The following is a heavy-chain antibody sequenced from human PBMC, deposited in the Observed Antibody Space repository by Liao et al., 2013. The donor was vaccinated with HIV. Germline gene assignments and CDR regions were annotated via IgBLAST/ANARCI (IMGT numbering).Heavy chain of an antibody. CDR2: IYYSGST. D-gene: IGHD3-22*01. CDR3: ARDLSYDSSGWYAFDV. V-gene: IGHV4-59*01. CDR1: GDSMRTYY. J-gene: IGHJ3*01. Sequence: QLQLQESGSGLMRPSQTLSLTCTVSGDSMRTYYWSWIRQPPGKGLEWIGYIYYSGSTNYNPSLKSRVTISIDTSKNQFSLNLTSVTAADTAVYYCARDLSYDSSGWYAFDVWGQGTLVSVSS.